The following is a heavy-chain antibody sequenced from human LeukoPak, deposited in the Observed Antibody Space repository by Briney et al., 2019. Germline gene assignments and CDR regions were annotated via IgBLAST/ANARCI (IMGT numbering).Heavy chain of an antibody. J-gene: IGHJ4*02. Sequence: PSETLSLTCTVSGGSISSYYWNWIRQHPGKGLEWIGYIYNSGSTYYNPSLKSRVTISVDTSKNHFSLRLTSVTAADSAVYYCARGAPPDSWGQGTLVTVSS. CDR3: ARGAPPDS. CDR2: IYNSGST. V-gene: IGHV4-59*12. CDR1: GGSISSYY.